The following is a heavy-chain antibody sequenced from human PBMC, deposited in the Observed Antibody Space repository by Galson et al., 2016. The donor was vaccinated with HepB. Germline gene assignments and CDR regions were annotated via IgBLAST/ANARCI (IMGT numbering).Heavy chain of an antibody. Sequence: SLRLSCAASGFTFTSSVMTWVRQAPGKGLEWVSSISSSGGSTNYADSVNGRFTISRDNSKNMLYLQMDSLGAEDTAVYYCAKGRSLSAAVSNWFDPWGQGILVTVSS. CDR3: AKGRSLSAAVSNWFDP. D-gene: IGHD6-13*01. V-gene: IGHV3-23*01. CDR1: GFTFTSSV. J-gene: IGHJ5*02. CDR2: ISSSGGST.